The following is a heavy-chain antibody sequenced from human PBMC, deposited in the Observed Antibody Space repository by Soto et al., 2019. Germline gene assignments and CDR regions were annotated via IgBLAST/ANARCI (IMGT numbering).Heavy chain of an antibody. CDR3: ARGSSGWSGGVFDY. V-gene: IGHV1-2*02. J-gene: IGHJ4*02. CDR2: INPNSGDT. D-gene: IGHD6-19*01. CDR1: GYTFTGYY. Sequence: GASVKVSCKASGYTFTGYYIHWVRQAPGQGLEWMGWINPNSGDTTSAQKFQGRVTMTRDTSVSTAYMELSRLRSDDTAVYHCARGSSGWSGGVFDYWGQGTLVTVSS.